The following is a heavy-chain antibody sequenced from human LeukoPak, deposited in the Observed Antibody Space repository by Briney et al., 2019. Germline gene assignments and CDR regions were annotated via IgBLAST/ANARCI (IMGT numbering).Heavy chain of an antibody. CDR3: ASTDSGSYPGMFY. D-gene: IGHD1-26*01. Sequence: GGSLRLSCAASGFTFSSYAMSWVRQAPGKGLEWVSAISGTGGRTYYADSVKGRFTISRDNSKNTLYLQMNSLRAEDTAVYYCASTDSGSYPGMFYWGQGTLVTVSS. CDR1: GFTFSSYA. CDR2: ISGTGGRT. J-gene: IGHJ4*02. V-gene: IGHV3-23*01.